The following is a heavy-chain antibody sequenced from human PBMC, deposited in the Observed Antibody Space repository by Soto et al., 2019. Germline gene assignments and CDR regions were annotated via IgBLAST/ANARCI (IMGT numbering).Heavy chain of an antibody. CDR3: ARLKFWSGYYYFDY. CDR1: GGSISSYY. V-gene: IGHV4-59*08. Sequence: SETLSLTCTVSGGSISSYYWSWIRQPPGKGLEWIGYIYYSGSTNYNPSLKSRINKSVDTSKNQFSLKLSSVTAADTAVYYCARLKFWSGYYYFDYWGQGTLVTVSS. J-gene: IGHJ4*02. D-gene: IGHD3-3*01. CDR2: IYYSGST.